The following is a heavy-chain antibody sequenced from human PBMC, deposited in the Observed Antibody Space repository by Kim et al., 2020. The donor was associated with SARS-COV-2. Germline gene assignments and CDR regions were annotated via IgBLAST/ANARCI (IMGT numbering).Heavy chain of an antibody. V-gene: IGHV7-4-1*02. CDR2: INTNTGNP. D-gene: IGHD3-3*01. CDR1: GYTFTNYA. CDR3: ARGSPMADFWSRYPTYFDY. Sequence: ASVKVSCKASGYTFTNYAMNWVRQAPGQGLEWMGWINTNTGNPTYAQGFTGRFVFSLDTSVSTAYLQISSLKAEDTAVYYCARGSPMADFWSRYPTYFDYWGQGTLVTVSS. J-gene: IGHJ4*02.